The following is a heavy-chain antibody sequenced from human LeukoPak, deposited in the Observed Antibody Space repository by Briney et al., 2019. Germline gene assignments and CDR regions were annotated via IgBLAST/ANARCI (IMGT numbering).Heavy chain of an antibody. CDR3: ARGLAGNAFDI. D-gene: IGHD1-26*01. CDR1: GFTFSSYS. V-gene: IGHV3-21*01. J-gene: IGHJ3*02. CDR2: ISSSSSYI. Sequence: PGGSLRLSYAASGFTFSSYSMNWVRQAPGKGLEWVSSISSSSSYIYYADSVKGRFTISRDNAKNSLYLQTNSLRAEDTAVYYCARGLAGNAFDIWGQGTMVTVSS.